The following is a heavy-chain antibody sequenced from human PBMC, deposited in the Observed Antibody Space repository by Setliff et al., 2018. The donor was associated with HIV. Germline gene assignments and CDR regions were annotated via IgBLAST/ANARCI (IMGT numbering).Heavy chain of an antibody. Sequence: GESLKISCKGSGYSFTSYWIGWVRQMPGKGLEWVGIINPGDSDIRYSPSFRGQVTISVDKSINTAYLQWSSLKASDTAMYYCASSITVAGGRSFYYYAMGVWGQGTTVTVSS. D-gene: IGHD1-20*01. CDR1: GYSFTSYW. CDR3: ASSITVAGGRSFYYYAMGV. V-gene: IGHV5-51*01. J-gene: IGHJ6*02. CDR2: INPGDSDI.